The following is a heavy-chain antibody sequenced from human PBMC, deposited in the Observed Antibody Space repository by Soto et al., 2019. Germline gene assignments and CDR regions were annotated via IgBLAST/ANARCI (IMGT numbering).Heavy chain of an antibody. D-gene: IGHD3-10*01. J-gene: IGHJ5*02. CDR3: ARDRGENWFDP. Sequence: PGGSLRLSCAASGFTVSSNYMNWVRQAPGKGLEWVSVIYSGGRTDYVDSVKGRFTISRDNSKSTLYLQMNSLRAEDTAVYYCARDRGENWFDPWGQGTLVTVSS. CDR2: IYSGGRT. V-gene: IGHV3-53*01. CDR1: GFTVSSNY.